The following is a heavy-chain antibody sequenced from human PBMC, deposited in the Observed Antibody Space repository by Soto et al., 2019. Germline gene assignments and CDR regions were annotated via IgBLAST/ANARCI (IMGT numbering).Heavy chain of an antibody. CDR1: GFTFSSYA. CDR3: AKDVLSWHQVPRGGSDY. Sequence: GGSLRLSCAASGFTFSSYAMSWVRQAPGKGLEWVSAISGIGGSTYYADSVKGRFTISRDNSKNTLNLQMNSLRAEDTAVYYCAKDVLSWHQVPRGGSDYWGQGTLVTVSS. CDR2: ISGIGGST. D-gene: IGHD5-12*01. J-gene: IGHJ4*02. V-gene: IGHV3-23*01.